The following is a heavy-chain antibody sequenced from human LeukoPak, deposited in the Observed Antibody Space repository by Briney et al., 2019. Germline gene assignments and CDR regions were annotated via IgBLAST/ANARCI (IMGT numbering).Heavy chain of an antibody. CDR3: GRAQQGAAGGRYYYHGVDV. D-gene: IGHD6-13*01. J-gene: IGHJ6*02. V-gene: IGHV4-31*03. Sequence: SETLSLTCTVSGGSISSAGYYWSWIRQHPGKGLEWIGYIYYSGSTYYNPSLKSRVIISVDTSKNQFSLKLSSVTAADTAVYYCGRAQQGAAGGRYYYHGVDVWGQGTTVTVSS. CDR2: IYYSGST. CDR1: GGSISSAGYY.